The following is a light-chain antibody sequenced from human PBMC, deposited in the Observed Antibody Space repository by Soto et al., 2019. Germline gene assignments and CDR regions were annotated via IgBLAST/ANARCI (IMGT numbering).Light chain of an antibody. CDR1: QSISSY. V-gene: IGKV1-8*01. Sequence: IRMTQSPSSLSASTGDRVTITCRASQSISSYLAWYQQKPGKAPKLLIYAASSLQSGVPSRFSGSGSGTDFTLTISCLQPEDFATYYCQQYYSSPITFGQGTRLEIK. CDR3: QQYYSSPIT. J-gene: IGKJ5*01. CDR2: AAS.